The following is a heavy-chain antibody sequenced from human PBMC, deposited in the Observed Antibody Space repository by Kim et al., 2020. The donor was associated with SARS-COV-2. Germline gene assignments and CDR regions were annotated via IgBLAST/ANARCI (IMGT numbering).Heavy chain of an antibody. D-gene: IGHD3-22*01. CDR1: GFTFSSYS. CDR3: ARAPDHYDRSGYSSDAFDI. Sequence: GGSLRLSCAASGFTFSSYSMNWVRQAPGKGLEWVSSISSSSRHIFYADSVKGRFTISRDNAKNSLYLQMNSLRAEDTAVYNCARAPDHYDRSGYSSDAFDIWGQGTMVTVSS. J-gene: IGHJ3*02. CDR2: ISSSSRHI. V-gene: IGHV3-21*01.